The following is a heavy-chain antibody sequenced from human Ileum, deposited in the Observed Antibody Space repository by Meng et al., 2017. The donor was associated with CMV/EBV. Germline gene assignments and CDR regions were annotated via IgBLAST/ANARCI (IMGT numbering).Heavy chain of an antibody. CDR2: INPDNGGT. CDR1: GYNFLGYC. D-gene: IGHD5-18*01. CDR3: AKYRYGLGFDY. J-gene: IGHJ4*02. V-gene: IGHV1-2*02. Sequence: VHLVHAGADGKKPGPSTRVSFKAAGYNFLGYCMQWVRQAPGQGLEWLGWINPDNGGTNYAQKFQGRVTMTRDTSITTAYLELSRLRSDDTAIYYCAKYRYGLGFDYWGQGTLVTVSS.